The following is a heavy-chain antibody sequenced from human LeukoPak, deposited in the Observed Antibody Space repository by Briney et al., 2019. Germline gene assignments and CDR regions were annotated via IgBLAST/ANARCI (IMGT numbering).Heavy chain of an antibody. CDR2: INAGNGNT. D-gene: IGHD3-22*01. Sequence: ASVTVSCTASGYTFTSYAMHWVRQAPGQRLEWMGWINAGNGNTKYSQKFQGRVTITRDTSASTAYMELSSLRSEDTAVYYCARGSNYYDSSGLDYWGQGTLVTVSS. CDR1: GYTFTSYA. CDR3: ARGSNYYDSSGLDY. J-gene: IGHJ4*02. V-gene: IGHV1-3*01.